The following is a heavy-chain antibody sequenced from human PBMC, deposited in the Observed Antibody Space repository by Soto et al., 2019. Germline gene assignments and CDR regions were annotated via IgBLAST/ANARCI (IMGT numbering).Heavy chain of an antibody. CDR2: VYYSGRT. V-gene: IGHV4-61*01. CDR3: ESYCSSVSCHGFDX. CDR1: GGSVSSGSYY. J-gene: IGHJ5*02. Sequence: TETLSLTCTVSGGSVSSGSYYWSWIRQPPGKGLEVIGDVYYSGRTNYKPSLKSRVTMSVDTSKNQFSLKLSSVTAAETAVYYCESYCSSVSCHGFDXWGQGTLVTVSX. D-gene: IGHD2-2*01.